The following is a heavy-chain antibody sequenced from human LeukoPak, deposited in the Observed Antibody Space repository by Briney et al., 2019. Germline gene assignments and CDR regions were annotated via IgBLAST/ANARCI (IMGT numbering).Heavy chain of an antibody. D-gene: IGHD6-19*01. CDR3: ARVISSGWAGFDY. CDR2: IYYRGIT. J-gene: IGHJ4*02. CDR1: GGSISNYY. V-gene: IGHV4-59*01. Sequence: SETLSLTCTVSGGSISNYYWGWIRQPPGKGLEWIGYIYYRGITNYNPSLGGRVTISVDMSKNQMSLKLNSVTTADTAVYYCARVISSGWAGFDYWGQGALVTVSS.